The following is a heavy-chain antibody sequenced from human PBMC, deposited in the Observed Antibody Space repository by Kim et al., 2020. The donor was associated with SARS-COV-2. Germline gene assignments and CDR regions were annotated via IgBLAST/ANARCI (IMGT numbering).Heavy chain of an antibody. D-gene: IGHD5-12*01. CDR1: GYTFTGYY. V-gene: IGHV1-2*04. Sequence: ASVKVSCKASGYTFTGYYMHWVRQAPGQGLEWMGWINPNSGGTNYAQKFQGWVTMTRDTSISTAYMELSRLRSDDTAVYYCARDRRDGYHSFDYWGQGTLVTVSS. CDR2: INPNSGGT. J-gene: IGHJ4*02. CDR3: ARDRRDGYHSFDY.